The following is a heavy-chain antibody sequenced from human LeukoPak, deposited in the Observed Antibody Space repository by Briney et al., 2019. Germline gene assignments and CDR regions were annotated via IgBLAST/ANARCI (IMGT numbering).Heavy chain of an antibody. Sequence: ASVKVSCKASRYTFTNYAFTWVRHAPGQGLEWMGWISAYNGSTNYAQKLQGRVTMTTDTSTSTAYMELRSLRSDDTAVYYCARGLEWLTRRHTWFDPWGQGTLVTVSS. CDR2: ISAYNGST. V-gene: IGHV1-18*01. CDR3: ARGLEWLTRRHTWFDP. D-gene: IGHD3-3*01. J-gene: IGHJ5*02. CDR1: RYTFTNYA.